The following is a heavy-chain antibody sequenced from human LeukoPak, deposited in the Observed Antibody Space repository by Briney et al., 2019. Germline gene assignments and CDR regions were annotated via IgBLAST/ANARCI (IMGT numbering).Heavy chain of an antibody. J-gene: IGHJ3*02. V-gene: IGHV3-23*01. CDR2: VSGSGSRT. CDR3: AKDHYGYEI. CDR1: GFIFRNYA. Sequence: GGSLRLSFAVSGFIFRNYAMSWVRQAPGKGLEWVSDVSGSGSRTYYADSVKGRFTISRDNSKNTLYLQMDSLRVDDSAVYYWAKDHYGYEILGQGTMVTVSS.